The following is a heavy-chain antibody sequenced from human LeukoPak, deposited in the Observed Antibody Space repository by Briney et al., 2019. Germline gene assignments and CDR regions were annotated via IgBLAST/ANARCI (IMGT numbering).Heavy chain of an antibody. Sequence: SETLSLTCTVSGASFSSSTYYWGWIRQPPGKGLEWIGEINHSGSTNYNPSLKSRVTISVDTSKNQFSLKLSSVTAADTAVYYCAREAGGPFDYWGQGTLVTVSS. V-gene: IGHV4-39*07. D-gene: IGHD3-16*01. CDR2: INHSGST. CDR1: GASFSSSTYY. CDR3: AREAGGPFDY. J-gene: IGHJ4*02.